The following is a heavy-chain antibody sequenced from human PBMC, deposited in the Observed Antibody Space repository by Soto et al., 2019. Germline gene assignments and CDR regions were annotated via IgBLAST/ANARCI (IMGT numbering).Heavy chain of an antibody. V-gene: IGHV1-69*01. CDR2: IIPYYNTL. Sequence: QAQVVQSGAEVRKPGSSVKLSCKASEGTFNSYAIAWVRQAPGQGLEWMGGIIPYYNTLNYAQKFQDRVTITADDSKNTVYMALSSLRSDDTAVYFCESGASRWYPYFFDSWAQGTLVTVSS. CDR3: ESGASRWYPYFFDS. D-gene: IGHD6-13*01. CDR1: EGTFNSYA. J-gene: IGHJ4*02.